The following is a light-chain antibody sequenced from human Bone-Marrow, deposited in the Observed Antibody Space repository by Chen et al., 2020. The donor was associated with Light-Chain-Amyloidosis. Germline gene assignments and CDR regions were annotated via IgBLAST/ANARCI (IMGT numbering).Light chain of an antibody. CDR1: ESVSTN. J-gene: IGKJ1*01. Sequence: IVMTQSPATLSVSPGERATLSCRASESVSTNVAWYHQKPGQAPRLLIYGASTRATGIPARFSGGGSETELNLTISSLQSDDFAVYYCHQYHRWPPWTFGQGTKVEVK. CDR2: GAS. CDR3: HQYHRWPPWT. V-gene: IGKV3-15*01.